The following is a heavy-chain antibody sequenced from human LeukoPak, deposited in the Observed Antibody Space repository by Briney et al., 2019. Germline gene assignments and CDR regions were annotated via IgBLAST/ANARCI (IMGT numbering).Heavy chain of an antibody. CDR3: ARGIAQSGGYYYMDV. CDR2: ISYDGSNK. D-gene: IGHD1-26*01. V-gene: IGHV3-30*03. J-gene: IGHJ6*03. CDR1: GFTFSSYG. Sequence: GRSLRLSCAASGFTFSSYGMHWVRQAPGKGLEWVAVISYDGSNKYYAESVKGRFTISRDNSKNTLYLQMNSLRAEDTAVYYCARGIAQSGGYYYMDVWGKGTTVTISS.